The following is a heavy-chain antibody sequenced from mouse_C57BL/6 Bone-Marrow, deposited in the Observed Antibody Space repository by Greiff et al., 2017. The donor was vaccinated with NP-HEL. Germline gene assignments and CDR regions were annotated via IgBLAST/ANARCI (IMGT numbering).Heavy chain of an antibody. CDR1: GYTFTDYY. CDR3: ARRGLVYFDY. D-gene: IGHD3-1*01. CDR2: INPNNGGT. V-gene: IGHV1-26*01. J-gene: IGHJ2*01. Sequence: VQLQQSGPELVKPGASVKISCKASGYTFTDYYMNWVKQSHGKSLEWIGEINPNNGGTSYNQKFKGKATLTVDKSSSTAYMVLRSLTSEDSAVYYCARRGLVYFDYWGQGTTLTVSS.